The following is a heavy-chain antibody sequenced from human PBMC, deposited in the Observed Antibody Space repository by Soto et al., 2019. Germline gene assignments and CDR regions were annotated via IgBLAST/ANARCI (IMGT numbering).Heavy chain of an antibody. CDR1: GYSFTSYW. CDR2: IYPGDSDT. D-gene: IGHD3-22*01. Sequence: GESLKSSCKGSGYSFTSYWIGWVRQMPGKGLEWMGIIYPGDSDTRYSPSFQGQVTISADKSISTAYLQWSSLKASDTAMYYCESDYYDSSGYWHDAFDIWGQGTMVIVSS. J-gene: IGHJ3*02. CDR3: ESDYYDSSGYWHDAFDI. V-gene: IGHV5-51*01.